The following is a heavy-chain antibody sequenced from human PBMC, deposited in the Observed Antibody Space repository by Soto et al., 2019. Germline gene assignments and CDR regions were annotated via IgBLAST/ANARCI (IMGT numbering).Heavy chain of an antibody. CDR2: IYYSGST. D-gene: IGHD1-26*01. CDR1: GGSISGYY. V-gene: IGHV4-59*01. J-gene: IGHJ5*02. CDR3: ARVKGELLTWFDP. Sequence: SETLSLTCTVSGGSISGYYWSWIRQPPGKGLEWIGYIYYSGSTNYNPSLKSRDTISVDTSKNQFSLKLSSVTAADSALYYCARVKGELLTWFDPWGQGTLVTVSS.